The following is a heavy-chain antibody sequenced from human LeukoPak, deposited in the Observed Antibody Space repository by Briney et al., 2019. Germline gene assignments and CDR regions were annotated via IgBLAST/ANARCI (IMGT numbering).Heavy chain of an antibody. V-gene: IGHV1-18*01. CDR3: VRVPPVGGTKVYWFDP. CDR1: GYTFNSYG. CDR2: ISAYNGNT. D-gene: IGHD1-26*01. J-gene: IGHJ5*02. Sequence: EASVKVSCKASGYTFNSYGISWVRQAPGQGLEWMGWISAYNGNTNYAQKLQGRVTMTTDTSTSTAYMELRSLRSDDTAVYYCVRVPPVGGTKVYWFDPWGQGTLVTVSS.